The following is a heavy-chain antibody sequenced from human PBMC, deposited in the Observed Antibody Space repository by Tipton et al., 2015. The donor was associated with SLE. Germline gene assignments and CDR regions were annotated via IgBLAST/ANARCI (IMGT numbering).Heavy chain of an antibody. V-gene: IGHV4-59*08. J-gene: IGHJ4*02. D-gene: IGHD3-16*01. Sequence: TLSLTCTVSGGSLSSYYWSWIRQSPEKGLEWIGYLSYSGSTNYNPSLESRVTISVDTSKNQFSLKLSPVTAADTAVYYCATQGYYDSSFDYWGQGTLVTVSS. CDR3: ATQGYYDSSFDY. CDR1: GGSLSSYY. CDR2: LSYSGST.